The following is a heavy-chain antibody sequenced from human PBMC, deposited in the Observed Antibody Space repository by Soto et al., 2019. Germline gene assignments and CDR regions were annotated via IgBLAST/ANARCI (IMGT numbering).Heavy chain of an antibody. CDR1: GFTFSNYA. J-gene: IGHJ5*02. Sequence: LRLSCAASGFTFSNYAMTWVRQAAGKGLEWVSSISGPGGSTYYADSVQGRFTISRDNSKNTLFLQMNSLRAEDTALYYCARDERIAVAGTDTWGQGILVTVSS. CDR2: ISGPGGST. D-gene: IGHD6-19*01. V-gene: IGHV3-23*01. CDR3: ARDERIAVAGTDT.